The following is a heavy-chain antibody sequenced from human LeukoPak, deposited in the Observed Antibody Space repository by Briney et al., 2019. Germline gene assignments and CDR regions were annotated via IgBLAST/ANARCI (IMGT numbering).Heavy chain of an antibody. J-gene: IGHJ1*01. CDR1: GFTFSSYA. Sequence: PGGSLRLSCAASGFTFSSYAMSWVRQAPGKGLEWVSTISGSGGGTYYADSVKGRFTISRDNSKNTLYLQMNSLRAEDTAVYYCAKKPGSSWYGYFQHWGQGTLVTVSS. D-gene: IGHD6-13*01. CDR2: ISGSGGGT. V-gene: IGHV3-23*01. CDR3: AKKPGSSWYGYFQH.